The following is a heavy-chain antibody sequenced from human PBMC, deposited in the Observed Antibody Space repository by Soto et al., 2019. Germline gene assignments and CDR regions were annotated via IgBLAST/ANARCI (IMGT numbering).Heavy chain of an antibody. J-gene: IGHJ4*01. CDR3: ARGLVETPGGSGY. CDR2: IYYSGST. Sequence: QVQLQESRAGLVKPSETLSLTCTVTGDSISRYSWSWIRQPPGKGLECIGCIYYSGSTDYNPSLRGRVTISVSTSTNRFSGRQSSVTAAHTAAYYCARGLVETPGGSGYWGHGTQVTVSS. CDR1: GDSISRYS. V-gene: IGHV4-59*01. D-gene: IGHD1-26*01.